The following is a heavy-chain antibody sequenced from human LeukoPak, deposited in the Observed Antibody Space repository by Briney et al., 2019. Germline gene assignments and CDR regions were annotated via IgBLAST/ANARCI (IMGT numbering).Heavy chain of an antibody. J-gene: IGHJ6*03. D-gene: IGHD4-23*01. CDR2: IKQDGSEN. Sequence: GGSLRLSCAASGFTFSSYWMTWVRQAPGKGLEWVANIKQDGSENYYVDSVMGRFTISRDNAKNSLYLQMNSLRAEDTALYYCARALTVGIHYYYYMDVWGKGTTVTVSS. CDR3: ARALTVGIHYYYYMDV. CDR1: GFTFSSYW. V-gene: IGHV3-7*03.